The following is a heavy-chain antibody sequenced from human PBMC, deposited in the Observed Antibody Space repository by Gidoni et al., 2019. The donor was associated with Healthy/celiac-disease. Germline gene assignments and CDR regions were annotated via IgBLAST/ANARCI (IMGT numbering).Heavy chain of an antibody. CDR2: ISYDGSNK. J-gene: IGHJ4*02. CDR3: ARGHYSSWYLFDY. CDR1: GFTFSSYA. Sequence: QVQLVESGGGVVQPGRSLRLSCAAPGFTFSSYAMHWVRQAPGKGLEWVEVISYDGSNKYYADSVKGRFTISRDNSKNTLYLQMNSLRAEDTAVYYCARGHYSSWYLFDYWGQGTLVTVSS. V-gene: IGHV3-30-3*01. D-gene: IGHD6-13*01.